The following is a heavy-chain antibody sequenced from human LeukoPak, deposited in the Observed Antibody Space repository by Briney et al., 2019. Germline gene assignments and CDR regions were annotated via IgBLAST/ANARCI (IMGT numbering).Heavy chain of an antibody. CDR2: ISGSGGST. Sequence: GGSLRLSCAASGFTFTSYWMSWVRQAPGKGLEWVSAISGSGGSTYYADSVKGRFTISRDNSKNTLYLQMNSPRAEDTAVYYCAKIGSSSPIDYWGQGTLVTVSS. J-gene: IGHJ4*02. CDR3: AKIGSSSPIDY. D-gene: IGHD6-13*01. CDR1: GFTFTSYW. V-gene: IGHV3-23*01.